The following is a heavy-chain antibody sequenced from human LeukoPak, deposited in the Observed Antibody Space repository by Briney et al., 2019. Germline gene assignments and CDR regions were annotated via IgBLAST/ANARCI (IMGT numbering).Heavy chain of an antibody. CDR2: IYYSGST. CDR3: ARSYRYCSSTSCYTYGY. Sequence: SETLSLTXTVSGGSISSYYWSWIRQAPGKGLEWLGYIYYSGSTNYNPSLKSRVTISVDTSKNQFSLKLSSVTAADTAVYYCARSYRYCSSTSCYTYGYWGQGTLVTVSS. V-gene: IGHV4-59*01. J-gene: IGHJ4*02. CDR1: GGSISSYY. D-gene: IGHD2-2*02.